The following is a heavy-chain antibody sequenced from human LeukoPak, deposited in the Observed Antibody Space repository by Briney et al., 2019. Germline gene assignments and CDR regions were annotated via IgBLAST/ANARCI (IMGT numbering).Heavy chain of an antibody. CDR2: IYHSGST. CDR1: GGSISSGGYY. V-gene: IGHV4-30-2*01. J-gene: IGHJ4*02. CDR3: ARASAAAGTGFDY. D-gene: IGHD6-13*01. Sequence: PSETLSLTCTVSGGSISSGGYYWSWIRQPPGKGLEWIGYIYHSGSTYYNPSLKSRVTISVDRSKNQFSLKLSSVTAADTAVYYCARASAAAGTGFDYWGQGTLVTVSS.